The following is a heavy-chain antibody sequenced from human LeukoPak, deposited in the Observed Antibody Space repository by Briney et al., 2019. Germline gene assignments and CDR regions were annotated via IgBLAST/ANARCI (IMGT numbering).Heavy chain of an antibody. CDR2: MNPNSGNT. CDR3: ARALGQYYDFWSGPNWFDP. J-gene: IGHJ5*02. V-gene: IGHV1-8*01. D-gene: IGHD3-3*01. Sequence: ASVKVSCKASGYTFTSYDINWVRQATGQGLAWMGWMNPNSGNTGYAQKFQGRVTMTRNTSISTAYMELSSLRSEDTAVYYCARALGQYYDFWSGPNWFDPWGQGTLVTVSS. CDR1: GYTFTSYD.